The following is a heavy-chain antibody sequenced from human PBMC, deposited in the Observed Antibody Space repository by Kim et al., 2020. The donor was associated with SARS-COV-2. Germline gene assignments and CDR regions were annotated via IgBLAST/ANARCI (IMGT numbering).Heavy chain of an antibody. CDR3: TRIPGTILSFWTAFDV. J-gene: IGHJ3*01. V-gene: IGHV3-73*01. Sequence: GGSLRLSCAASGFTFSDSPMHGVRKAYGKGLEWVGGIRSKVYYYATSDAASVKGRFTITRDDSQSTSYLQMNSLKTEDTAVYYSTRIPGTILSFWTAFDV. D-gene: IGHD1-1*01. CDR2: IRSKVYYYAT. CDR1: GFTFSDSP.